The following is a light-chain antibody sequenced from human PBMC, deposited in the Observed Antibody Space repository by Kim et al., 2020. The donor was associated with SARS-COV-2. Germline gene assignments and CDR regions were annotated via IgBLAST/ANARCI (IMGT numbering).Light chain of an antibody. V-gene: IGLV1-40*01. J-gene: IGLJ3*02. CDR2: GNS. CDR1: SSNIAAGYD. Sequence: QSVLTQPPSVSGAPGQRVTISCTGSSSNIAAGYDVHWYQQLPGTAPKPLIYGNSNRHSGVPDRFSGSNSGTSASLAITGLQAEDEADYYCQSYDSSLSSWVFGGGTKLTVL. CDR3: QSYDSSLSSWV.